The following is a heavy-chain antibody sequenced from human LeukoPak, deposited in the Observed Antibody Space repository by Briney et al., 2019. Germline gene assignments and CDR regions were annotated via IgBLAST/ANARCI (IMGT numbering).Heavy chain of an antibody. V-gene: IGHV4-38-2*02. CDR1: GYSISSGYY. J-gene: IGHJ4*02. CDR3: ERAGYYDSSGFEVLYYFDY. CDR2: IYHSGST. D-gene: IGHD3-22*01. Sequence: SETLSLTCTVSGYSISSGYYWGWIRQPPWKGLEWIGSIYHSGSTYYNPSLKSRVTISVDTSKNQFSLKLSSVTAADTAVYYCERAGYYDSSGFEVLYYFDYWARGTRVTVSS.